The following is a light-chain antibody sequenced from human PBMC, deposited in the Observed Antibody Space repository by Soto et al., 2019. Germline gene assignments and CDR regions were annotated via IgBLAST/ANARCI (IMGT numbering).Light chain of an antibody. V-gene: IGLV2-14*01. J-gene: IGLJ1*01. CDR1: SSDIGRYNF. CDR2: EAT. CDR3: TSYTITSPYV. Sequence: QSVLTQPASMSGSPGQSITISCTGASSDIGRYNFVSWNQHHPGKAPKLIIYEATKRPSGVSYRFSGSKSGNTASLTTSGLQAEDEADYYCTSYTITSPYVFGTGTKVTVL.